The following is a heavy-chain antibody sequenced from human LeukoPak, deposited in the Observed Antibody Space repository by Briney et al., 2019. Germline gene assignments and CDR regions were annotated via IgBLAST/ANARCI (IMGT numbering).Heavy chain of an antibody. D-gene: IGHD1-7*01. J-gene: IGHJ4*02. CDR1: GFTFSSYG. Sequence: PGGSLRLSCAASGFTFSSYGMHWVRQAPGKGLEWVAVIWYGGSNKYYADSVKGRFTISRDNSKNTLYLQMNSLRAEDTAVYYCAKDRKTTYYFDYWGQGTLVTVSS. CDR2: IWYGGSNK. V-gene: IGHV3-33*06. CDR3: AKDRKTTYYFDY.